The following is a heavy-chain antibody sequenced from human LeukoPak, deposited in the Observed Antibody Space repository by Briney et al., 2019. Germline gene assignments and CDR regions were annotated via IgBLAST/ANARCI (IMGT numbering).Heavy chain of an antibody. CDR1: GGSISSYY. V-gene: IGHV4-59*06. CDR2: IHYSGST. Sequence: SETLSLTCTVSGGSISSYYWSWIRQPPGKGLEWIGYIHYSGSTYYNPSLKSRVTISVDTSKNQFSLKLSSVTAADTAVYYCATLKELLEGYYYYYGMDVWGQGTTVTVSS. D-gene: IGHD2-15*01. J-gene: IGHJ6*02. CDR3: ATLKELLEGYYYYYGMDV.